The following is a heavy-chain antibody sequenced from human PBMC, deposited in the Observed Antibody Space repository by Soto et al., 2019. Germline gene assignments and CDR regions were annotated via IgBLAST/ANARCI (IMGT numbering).Heavy chain of an antibody. CDR2: ISALTGSS. CDR1: GYTFTSSG. Sequence: QVQLVQSGAEVKKPGASVKVSCKASGYTFTSSGMSWVRKAPAQGLAGMGWISALTGSSEYAQRSQVRVTMTPDRPTSTAYMELRSLRSDDTAVYYCARSFFYQGSDSRGYSFYAFDFWGPGTLVTVSS. V-gene: IGHV1-18*01. D-gene: IGHD3-22*01. J-gene: IGHJ3*01. CDR3: ARSFFYQGSDSRGYSFYAFDF.